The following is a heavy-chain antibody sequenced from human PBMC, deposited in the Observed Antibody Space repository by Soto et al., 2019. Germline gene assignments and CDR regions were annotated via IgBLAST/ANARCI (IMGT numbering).Heavy chain of an antibody. CDR2: VSFDGAEE. J-gene: IGHJ4*02. V-gene: IGHV3-30-3*01. D-gene: IGHD2-21*02. CDR3: ARDRRLRCIDS. CDR1: GFNFGSHA. Sequence: QVQLEESGGGVVQPGGSLRLSCAASGFNFGSHAMHWVRQAPGKGPQWVAVVSFDGAEEFYADSVKGRFTISRYNSKNRLYLAMYSLSFEDTALYFCARDRRLRCIDSCGQGALVTVSS.